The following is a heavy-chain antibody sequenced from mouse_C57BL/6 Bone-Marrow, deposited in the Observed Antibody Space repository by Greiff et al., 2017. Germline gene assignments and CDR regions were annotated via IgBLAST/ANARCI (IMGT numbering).Heavy chain of an antibody. CDR1: GYSITSGYY. CDR3: AKLWLRRGLDY. V-gene: IGHV3-6*01. Sequence: ESGPGLVKPSQSLSLTCSVTGYSITSGYYWNWIRQFPGNKLEWMGYISYDGSNNYNPSLKNRISITRDTSKNQFFLKLNSVTTEDTATYYCAKLWLRRGLDYWGQGTTLTVSS. CDR2: ISYDGSN. J-gene: IGHJ2*01. D-gene: IGHD2-2*01.